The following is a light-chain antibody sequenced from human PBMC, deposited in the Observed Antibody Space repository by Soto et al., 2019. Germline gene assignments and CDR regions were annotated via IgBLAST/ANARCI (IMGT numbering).Light chain of an antibody. V-gene: IGLV3-10*01. CDR2: EDT. Sequence: SYELTQPPSLSVSPRLTAGITCYGDALPKKYASWHQQESGQAPVLVIXEDTKXXXXXXXXXSGXSSGXMATLTISGAQVXXXXXXYCYSTDSSGNQSVFVTGTKLTV. J-gene: IGLJ1*01. CDR1: ALPKKY. CDR3: YSTDSSGNQSV.